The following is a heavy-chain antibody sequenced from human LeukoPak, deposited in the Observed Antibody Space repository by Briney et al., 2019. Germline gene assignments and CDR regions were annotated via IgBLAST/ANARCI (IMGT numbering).Heavy chain of an antibody. V-gene: IGHV1-8*01. CDR2: MNPNSGNT. Sequence: ASVKVSCKASVYTFTSYDINWVQQATGQGLEWMGWMNPNSGNTGYAQKFQGRVTMTRNTSISTAYMELSSLRSEDTAVYYCARDDYDFWSGRDYYYYMDVWGKGTTVTVSS. CDR3: ARDDYDFWSGRDYYYYMDV. D-gene: IGHD3-3*01. J-gene: IGHJ6*03. CDR1: VYTFTSYD.